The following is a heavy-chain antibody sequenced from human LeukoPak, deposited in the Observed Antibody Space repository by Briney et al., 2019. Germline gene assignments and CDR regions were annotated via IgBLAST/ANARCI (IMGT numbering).Heavy chain of an antibody. CDR3: ASASGYH. Sequence: SETLSLTCTVSGGSINTYSWSWIRQPPGKGLDWIGSIHYSGSTSYSPSLRRRVTISVDTSKNQFSLKLSSVTAADTVVYYCASASGYHWGQGTLVTVSS. V-gene: IGHV4-59*12. J-gene: IGHJ5*02. CDR2: IHYSGST. CDR1: GGSINTYS. D-gene: IGHD3-22*01.